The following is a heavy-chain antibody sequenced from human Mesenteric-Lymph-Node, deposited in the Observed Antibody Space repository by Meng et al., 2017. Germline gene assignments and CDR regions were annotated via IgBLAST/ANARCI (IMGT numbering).Heavy chain of an antibody. V-gene: IGHV3-30*04. CDR2: ISYDGSNK. CDR3: ASFPGY. J-gene: IGHJ4*02. CDR1: GFTFSSYA. Sequence: GGSLRLSCAASGFTFSSYAMHWVRQAPGKGLEWVAVISYDGSNKYYADSVKGRFTISRDNSKNTLYLQMNSLRAEDTAVYYCASFPGYWGQGTLVTVS.